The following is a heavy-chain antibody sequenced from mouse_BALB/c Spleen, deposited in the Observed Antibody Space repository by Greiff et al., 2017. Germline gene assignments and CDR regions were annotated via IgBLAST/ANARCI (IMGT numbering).Heavy chain of an antibody. CDR3: ARDSGYYGSRYYFDY. CDR2: ISDGGSYT. Sequence: EVMLVESGGGLVKPGGSLKLSCAASGFTFSDYYMYWVRQTPEKRLEWVATISDGGSYTYYPDSVKGRFTISRDNAKNNLYLQMSSLKSEDTAMYYCARDSGYYGSRYYFDYWGQGTTLTVSS. D-gene: IGHD1-1*01. CDR1: GFTFSDYY. V-gene: IGHV5-4*02. J-gene: IGHJ2*01.